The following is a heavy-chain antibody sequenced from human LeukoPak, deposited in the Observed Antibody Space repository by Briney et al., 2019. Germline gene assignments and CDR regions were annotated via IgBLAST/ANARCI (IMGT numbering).Heavy chain of an antibody. V-gene: IGHV4-59*01. D-gene: IGHD6-6*01. Sequence: SETLSPTCTVSGGSISSYYWSWIRQPPGKGLEWIGCIYYSGSTNYNPSLKSRVTISVDTSKNQFSLKLSSVTAADTAVYYCARGIAARRSGYYFDYWGQGTLVTVSS. CDR1: GGSISSYY. CDR2: IYYSGST. CDR3: ARGIAARRSGYYFDY. J-gene: IGHJ4*02.